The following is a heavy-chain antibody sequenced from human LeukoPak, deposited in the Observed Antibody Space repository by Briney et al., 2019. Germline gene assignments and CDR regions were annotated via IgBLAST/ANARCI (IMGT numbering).Heavy chain of an antibody. CDR2: VYYSGSA. D-gene: IGHD3-10*01. Sequence: PSETLSLTCTVSGGSVSSTNYYWSWIRQPPGKGLEWIGYVYYSGSANYNPSPKSRVTISVDTSKNQLSLKLSSVTAADTAVYYCARHGKLGQFDYWGQGTLVTVSS. J-gene: IGHJ4*02. V-gene: IGHV4-61*01. CDR1: GGSVSSTNYY. CDR3: ARHGKLGQFDY.